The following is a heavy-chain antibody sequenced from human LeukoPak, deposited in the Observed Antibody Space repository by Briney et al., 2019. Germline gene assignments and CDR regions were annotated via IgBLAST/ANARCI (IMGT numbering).Heavy chain of an antibody. Sequence: GGSLRLSCAASGFTFSSYGMSWVRQAPGKGLEWVSAISGSGGSTYYADSVKGRFTISRDNSKNTLYLQMNSLRAEDTAVYYCAKAGYSYGYLGSLLDYWGQGTLVTVSS. CDR2: ISGSGGST. J-gene: IGHJ4*02. V-gene: IGHV3-23*01. CDR3: AKAGYSYGYLGSLLDY. D-gene: IGHD5-18*01. CDR1: GFTFSSYG.